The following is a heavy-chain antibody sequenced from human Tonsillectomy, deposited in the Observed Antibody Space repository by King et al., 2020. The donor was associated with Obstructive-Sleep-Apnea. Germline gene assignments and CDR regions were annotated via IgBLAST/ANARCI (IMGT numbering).Heavy chain of an antibody. CDR1: GFTFSSYA. CDR3: ARDGGMTTVTTSGPEEYGMDV. J-gene: IGHJ6*02. D-gene: IGHD4-11*01. CDR2: ISYDGSNK. V-gene: IGHV3-30*04. Sequence: VQLVESGGGVVQPGRSLRLSCAASGFTFSSYAMHWVRQAPGKGLEWVAVISYDGSNKYYADSVKGRFTISRDNSKNTLYLQMNSLRAEDTAVYYCARDGGMTTVTTSGPEEYGMDVWGQGTTVTVSS.